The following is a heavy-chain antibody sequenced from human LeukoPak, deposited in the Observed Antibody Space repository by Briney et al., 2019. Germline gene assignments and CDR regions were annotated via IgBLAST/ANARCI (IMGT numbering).Heavy chain of an antibody. V-gene: IGHV3-74*01. J-gene: IGHJ4*02. CDR2: IRGDGSMT. D-gene: IGHD6-25*01. CDR3: ARENLAAAADY. Sequence: GGSLRLSCAASGFTFSNYVMSWVRQAPGKGLVWVSRIRGDGSMTNYADSVKGRFTISRDNAKNTLYLQMNSLRLEDTAVYYRARENLAAAADYWGQGTVVTVSS. CDR1: GFTFSNYV.